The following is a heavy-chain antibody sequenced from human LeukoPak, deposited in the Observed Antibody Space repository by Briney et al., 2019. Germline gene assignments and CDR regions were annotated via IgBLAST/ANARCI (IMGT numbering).Heavy chain of an antibody. CDR3: VRDPGFVGDDSSGSDAFDI. V-gene: IGHV3-53*01. CDR1: GFTVSSNY. CDR2: IYSGGST. J-gene: IGHJ3*02. Sequence: GGSLRLSCAASGFTVSSNYMSWVRQAPGKGLEWVSVIYSGGSTYYADSVKGRFTISRDNSKNTLYLQMNSLRAEDTAVYYCVRDPGFVGDDSSGSDAFDIWGQGTMVTVSS. D-gene: IGHD3-22*01.